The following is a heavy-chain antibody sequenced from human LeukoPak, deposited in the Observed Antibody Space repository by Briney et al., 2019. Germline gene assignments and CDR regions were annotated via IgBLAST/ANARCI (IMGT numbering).Heavy chain of an antibody. CDR1: GASIRAYS. V-gene: IGHV4-59*08. Sequence: PSETLSLTCTVSGASIRAYSWSWIGQPPGKGLEWVGCSHYIGNTHCNPSLQSRATLSVDQSKNHFYLKLRSVTAPDTAVYHCARHGRESRYFGWLLHYLAHWGQGALVPVSS. CDR2: SHYIGNT. J-gene: IGHJ4*02. CDR3: ARHGRESRYFGWLLHYLAH. D-gene: IGHD3-9*01.